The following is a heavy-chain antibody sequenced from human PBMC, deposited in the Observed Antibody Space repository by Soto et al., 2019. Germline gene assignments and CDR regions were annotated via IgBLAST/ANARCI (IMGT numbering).Heavy chain of an antibody. CDR2: IKQDGGAK. CDR1: GFTFSSYW. Sequence: SGGGLVQPGGSLRLSCAASGFTFSSYWMTWVRQAPGKGLEWVANIKQDGGAKYYVDSVKGRFTISRDNAKNSLYLQMNSLRAEDTAVYYCAKAIYGGNSDFGYWGQGTLVTVSS. J-gene: IGHJ4*02. CDR3: AKAIYGGNSDFGY. V-gene: IGHV3-7*05. D-gene: IGHD4-17*01.